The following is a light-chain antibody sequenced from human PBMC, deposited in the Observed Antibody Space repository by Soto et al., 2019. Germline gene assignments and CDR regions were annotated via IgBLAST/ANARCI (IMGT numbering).Light chain of an antibody. J-gene: IGKJ1*01. CDR1: QSVSSY. Sequence: EIVLTQSPGTLSLSPGERATLSCRASQSVSSYLAWYQQKPGQAPRLLIYEASNRATGIPARFSGGGSGTDFTLTINGLQSEDSGVYYCLQHYAWPWTFGQGTKVDNK. CDR2: EAS. CDR3: LQHYAWPWT. V-gene: IGKV3-11*01.